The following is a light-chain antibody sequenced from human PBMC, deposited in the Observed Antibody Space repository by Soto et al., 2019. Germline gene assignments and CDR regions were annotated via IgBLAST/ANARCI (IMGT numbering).Light chain of an antibody. CDR3: QQYGSSPEIT. V-gene: IGKV3-20*01. CDR1: QSVSSSY. Sequence: EIVLTQSPGTLSLSPGERATLSCRASQSVSSSYLTWYQQKPGQAPRLLIYAASSRATGIPDRFSGSGSGKDFTLTISRLEPEDFAVYYCQQYGSSPEITFGPGTKVDIK. J-gene: IGKJ3*01. CDR2: AAS.